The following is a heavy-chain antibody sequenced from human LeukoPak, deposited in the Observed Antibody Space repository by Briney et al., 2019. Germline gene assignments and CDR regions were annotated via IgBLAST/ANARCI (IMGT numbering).Heavy chain of an antibody. V-gene: IGHV3-23*01. CDR2: ISGSGGST. CDR1: GFTFSIYA. D-gene: IGHD5-12*01. Sequence: GGSLRLSCAASGFTFSIYAMSWVRQAPGKGLEWVSAISGSGGSTYYAASVKGRFTISRDSYKHTVNLQMDSLRADDTAVYYCVVVTRGYWGQGTLVTVSS. J-gene: IGHJ4*02. CDR3: VVVTRGY.